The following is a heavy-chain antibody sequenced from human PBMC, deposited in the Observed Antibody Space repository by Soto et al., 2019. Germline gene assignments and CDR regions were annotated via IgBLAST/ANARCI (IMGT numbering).Heavy chain of an antibody. J-gene: IGHJ4*02. V-gene: IGHV1-8*01. CDR2: MNPNSGNT. CDR3: ARVSHTYYYASSGYYPSLFLDY. CDR1: GYTFTSYD. D-gene: IGHD3-22*01. Sequence: QVQLVQSGAEVKKPGASVKVSCKASGYTFTSYDINWVRQATGQGLEWMGWMNPNSGNTGYAQKFQGRVTMTRNTSISXXYXEXXSLRSEDTAVYYCARVSHTYYYASSGYYPSLFLDYWGQGTLVTVSS.